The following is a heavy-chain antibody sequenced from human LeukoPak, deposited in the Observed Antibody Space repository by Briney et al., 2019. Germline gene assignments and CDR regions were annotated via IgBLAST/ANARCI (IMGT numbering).Heavy chain of an antibody. CDR1: GGSVRRGNYY. V-gene: IGHV4-61*02. CDR2: IYTSGTT. D-gene: IGHD3-22*01. Sequence: PSETLSLTCTVSGGSVRRGNYYWTWIRQPAGSGLEWIGRIYTSGTTDYNPSLRTRVTISVDTSKNQFSLKLSSVTAADTAVYYCARGGYYDSSGYHFDYWGQGTLVTVSS. CDR3: ARGGYYDSSGYHFDY. J-gene: IGHJ4*02.